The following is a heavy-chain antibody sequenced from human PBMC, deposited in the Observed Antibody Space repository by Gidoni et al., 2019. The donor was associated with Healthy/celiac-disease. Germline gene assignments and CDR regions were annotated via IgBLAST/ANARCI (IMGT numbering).Heavy chain of an antibody. CDR3: ARGGFGERGFDY. D-gene: IGHD3-10*01. CDR1: GFTFSDYY. Sequence: QVQLVESGGGLVKPGGSLRLSCAASGFTFSDYYVSWIRQAPGKGLEWVSYISSSSSYTTYADSVKGRFTISRDNAKNSLYLQMNSLRAEDAAVYYWARGGFGERGFDYWGQGTLVTVSS. V-gene: IGHV3-11*05. J-gene: IGHJ4*02. CDR2: ISSSSSYT.